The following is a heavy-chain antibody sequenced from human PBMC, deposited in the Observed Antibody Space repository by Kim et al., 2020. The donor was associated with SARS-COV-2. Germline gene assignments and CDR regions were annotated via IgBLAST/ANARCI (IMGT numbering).Heavy chain of an antibody. J-gene: IGHJ3*02. CDR1: GFTFSSYW. CDR3: ARDSVVTMIVVADAFDI. V-gene: IGHV3-7*03. D-gene: IGHD3-22*01. CDR2: IKQDGSEK. Sequence: GGSLRLSCAASGFTFSSYWMSWVRQAPGKGLEWVANIKQDGSEKYYVDSVKGRFTISRDNAKNSLYLQMNSLRAEDTAVYYCARDSVVTMIVVADAFDIWGQGTMVTVSS.